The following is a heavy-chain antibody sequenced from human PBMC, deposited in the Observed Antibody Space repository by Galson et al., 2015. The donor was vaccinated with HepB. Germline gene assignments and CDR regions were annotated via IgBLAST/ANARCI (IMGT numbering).Heavy chain of an antibody. V-gene: IGHV3-30-3*01. CDR3: AREPYSSGWSKRGRYFDY. D-gene: IGHD6-19*01. J-gene: IGHJ4*02. Sequence: SLRLSCAASGFISNSYAMTWVRQAPGKGLEWVAFISYDGSNKCYADSVKGRFTISRDNSKNTLYLQMNSLRPEDTAVYYCAREPYSSGWSKRGRYFDYWGQGALVTVSS. CDR1: GFISNSYA. CDR2: ISYDGSNK.